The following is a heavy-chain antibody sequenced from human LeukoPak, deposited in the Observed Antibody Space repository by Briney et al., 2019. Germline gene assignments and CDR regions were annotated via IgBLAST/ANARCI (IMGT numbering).Heavy chain of an antibody. J-gene: IGHJ6*03. CDR2: ISSSSEYI. CDR3: AREKSKLLWAGDLLRPEYYYYMDV. V-gene: IGHV3-21*01. Sequence: GGTLRLSCAASDSTFNGFALNWVRQAPGKGLEWVSSISSSSEYISYAVSVRGRFAISRDSAKTSLYLQMNSLRAEDTAVYYCAREKSKLLWAGDLLRPEYYYYMDVWGKGTTVTVSS. CDR1: DSTFNGFA. D-gene: IGHD3-10*01.